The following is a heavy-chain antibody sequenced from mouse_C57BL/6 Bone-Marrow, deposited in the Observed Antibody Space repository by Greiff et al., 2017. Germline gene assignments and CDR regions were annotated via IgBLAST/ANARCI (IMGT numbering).Heavy chain of an antibody. J-gene: IGHJ4*01. CDR1: GYTFTSYG. V-gene: IGHV1-81*01. CDR3: ERGDYWYSAMDY. CDR2: IYPRSGNT. Sequence: QVQLQQSGAELARPGASVKLSCKASGYTFTSYGISWVKQRTGQGLEWIGEIYPRSGNTYYNEKFKGKATMTADKSSSTAYMELRSLTSEDSAVYFCERGDYWYSAMDYWGQGTSVTVSS. D-gene: IGHD1-1*01.